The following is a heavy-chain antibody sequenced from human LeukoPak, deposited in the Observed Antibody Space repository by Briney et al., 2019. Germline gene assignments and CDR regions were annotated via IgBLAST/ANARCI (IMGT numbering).Heavy chain of an antibody. CDR3: ARDRRRGYSGYGLNDAFDI. CDR1: GYTFTSYG. CDR2: ISAYNGNT. Sequence: ASVKVSCKASGYTFTSYGISGVRQAPGQGLEWMGWISAYNGNTNYAQKLQGRVTMTTDTSTSTAYMELRSLRSDDTAVYYCARDRRRGYSGYGLNDAFDIWGQGTMVTVSS. D-gene: IGHD5-12*01. V-gene: IGHV1-18*01. J-gene: IGHJ3*02.